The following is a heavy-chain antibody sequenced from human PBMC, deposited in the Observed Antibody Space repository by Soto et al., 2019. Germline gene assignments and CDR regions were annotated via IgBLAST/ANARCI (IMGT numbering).Heavy chain of an antibody. CDR2: MDPKTANT. CDR3: ARGRGWRDY. D-gene: IGHD6-19*01. V-gene: IGHV1-8*01. CDR1: GYSFTSYD. J-gene: IGHJ4*02. Sequence: ASVKVSCKASGYSFTSYDINWVRQATGQGLEWMGWMDPKTANTDYGQKFQGRVTMTRNTSISTAYMELSSLTSEDTAVYYCARGRGWRDYWGQGTLVTVSS.